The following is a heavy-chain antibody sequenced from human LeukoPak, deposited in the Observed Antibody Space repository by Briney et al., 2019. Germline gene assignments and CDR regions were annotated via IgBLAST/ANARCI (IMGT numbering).Heavy chain of an antibody. CDR1: GFTFGDYA. D-gene: IGHD3-22*01. Sequence: PGGSLRLSCTASGFTFGDYAMSWVRQAPGKGLEWVGFIRSKAYGGTTEYAASVKGRFTISRDDSKSIAYLQMNSLKTEDTAVYYCTTYYYDSSGYPPFDYWGQGTLVTVSS. CDR2: IRSKAYGGTT. J-gene: IGHJ4*02. CDR3: TTYYYDSSGYPPFDY. V-gene: IGHV3-49*04.